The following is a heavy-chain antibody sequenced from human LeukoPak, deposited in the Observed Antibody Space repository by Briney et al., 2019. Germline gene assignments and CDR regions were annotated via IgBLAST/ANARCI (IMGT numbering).Heavy chain of an antibody. D-gene: IGHD4-11*01. Sequence: GSSVKVSCKASGGTFSSYAVSWVRQAPGQGLEWMGGIVPIFGTEDYAQKFQGRVTITMDESASTAYMDLSSLRSDDTAVYYCARGTVTDNWFDPWGQGTLVTVSS. CDR3: ARGTVTDNWFDP. J-gene: IGHJ5*02. CDR2: IVPIFGTE. V-gene: IGHV1-69*05. CDR1: GGTFSSYA.